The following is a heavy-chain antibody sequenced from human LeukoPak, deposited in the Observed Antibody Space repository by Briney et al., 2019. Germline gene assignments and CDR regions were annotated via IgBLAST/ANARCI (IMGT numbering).Heavy chain of an antibody. D-gene: IGHD3-9*01. V-gene: IGHV1-69*05. Sequence: SVKVSCKASGGTFSSYAISWVRQAPGQGLEWMGRIIPIFGTANYAQKFQGRVTITTDESTSTAYMELSSLRSEDTAVYYCARRSDILTGYYKSSYYFDYWGQGTLVTVSS. CDR2: IIPIFGTA. J-gene: IGHJ4*02. CDR3: ARRSDILTGYYKSSYYFDY. CDR1: GGTFSSYA.